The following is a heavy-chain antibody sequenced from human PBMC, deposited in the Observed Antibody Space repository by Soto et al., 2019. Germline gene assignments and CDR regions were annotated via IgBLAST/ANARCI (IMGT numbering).Heavy chain of an antibody. J-gene: IGHJ6*02. CDR3: ASSSITIFGVPRYPYYYYGMDV. Sequence: ASVKVSCKASGYTFTSYGISWVRQAPGQGLEWVGWISAYNGNTNYAQKLQGRVTMTTDTSTSTAYMELRSLRSDDTAVYYCASSSITIFGVPRYPYYYYGMDVWGQGTTVTVSS. V-gene: IGHV1-18*01. CDR2: ISAYNGNT. D-gene: IGHD3-3*01. CDR1: GYTFTSYG.